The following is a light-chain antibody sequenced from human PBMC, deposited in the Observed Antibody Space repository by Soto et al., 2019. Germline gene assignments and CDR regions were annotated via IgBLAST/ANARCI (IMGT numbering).Light chain of an antibody. CDR2: LNSDGSH. J-gene: IGLJ2*01. V-gene: IGLV4-69*01. CDR1: SGHSSYA. CDR3: QTWGTGIRV. Sequence: QLVLTQSPSASASLGAWVKLTCTLSSGHSSYAIAWHQQQPEKGPRYLMKLNSDGSHSKGDGIPDRFSGSSSGAERYLTISSLQSEDEADYYCQTWGTGIRVFCGGTKLTVL.